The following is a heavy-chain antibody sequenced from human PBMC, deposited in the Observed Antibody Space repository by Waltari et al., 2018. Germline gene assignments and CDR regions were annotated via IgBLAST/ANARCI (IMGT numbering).Heavy chain of an antibody. J-gene: IGHJ3*01. D-gene: IGHD3-22*01. V-gene: IGHV3-9*01. CDR2: ISWNGART. Sequence: DVQLVESGGDLVQPGRSLRLSCAASGFTFADFAMLWVRQGPGKGLEWVSGISWNGARTAYRDSVRGRFTSSRDNAKNSLHLQMNSLRIDDTALYYCVKADDYLDTSGLEGSFDVWGQGTMVTVSS. CDR1: GFTFADFA. CDR3: VKADDYLDTSGLEGSFDV.